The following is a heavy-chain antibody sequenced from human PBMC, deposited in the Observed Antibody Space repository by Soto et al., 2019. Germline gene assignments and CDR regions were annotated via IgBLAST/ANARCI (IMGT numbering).Heavy chain of an antibody. J-gene: IGHJ4*02. V-gene: IGHV3-15*01. D-gene: IGHD4-17*01. CDR1: GFTFSNAW. Sequence: GGSLRLSCAASGFTFSNAWMSWVRQAPGKGLEWVGRIKSKTDGGTTDYAAPVKGRFTISRDDSKNTLYLQMNSLKTEDTAVYYCTTDPGIYGALMWLDYWGQGTLVTVPS. CDR2: IKSKTDGGTT. CDR3: TTDPGIYGALMWLDY.